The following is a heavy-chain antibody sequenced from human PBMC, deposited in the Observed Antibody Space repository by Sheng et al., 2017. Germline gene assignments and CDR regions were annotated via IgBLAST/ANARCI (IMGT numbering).Heavy chain of an antibody. CDR2: ISGSGGST. CDR1: GFTFSSYA. J-gene: IGHJ5*02. V-gene: IGHV3-23*04. CDR3: AKEGCRSTSCYKWGANWFDP. D-gene: IGHD2-2*02. Sequence: EVQLVESGGGLVQPGGSLRLSCAASGFTFSSYAMSWVRQAPGKGLEWVSAISGSGGSTYYADSVKGRFTISRDNSKNTLYLQMNSLRAEDTAVYYCAKEGCRSTSCYKWGANWFDPLGPGNPGHRLL.